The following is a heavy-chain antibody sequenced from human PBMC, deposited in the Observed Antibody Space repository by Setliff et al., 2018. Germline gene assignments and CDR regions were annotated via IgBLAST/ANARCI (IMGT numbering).Heavy chain of an antibody. D-gene: IGHD2-15*01. CDR2: ISYSGRT. CDR3: ARVAYPNGGSCRYFDN. V-gene: IGHV4-31*11. CDR1: GGSISTDPYF. Sequence: SETLSLTCAVSGGSISTDPYFWTWIRQHPAKGLEWIGYISYSGRTSYNPSLYSRITVSLDRSKNQFSLQLTSVTAADTAMYYCARVAYPNGGSCRYFDNWGQGTLVTVSS. J-gene: IGHJ4*02.